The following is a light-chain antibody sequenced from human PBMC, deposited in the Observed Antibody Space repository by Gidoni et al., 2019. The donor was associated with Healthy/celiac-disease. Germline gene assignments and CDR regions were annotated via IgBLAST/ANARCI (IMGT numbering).Light chain of an antibody. J-gene: IGKJ5*01. CDR3: QQYNSYSSIT. V-gene: IGKV1-5*03. CDR1: QSISSW. CDR2: KAS. Sequence: DIHMIQSPSTLSASVGDRVTITCRASQSISSWLAWYQQKPGKAPKLLIYKASNLESGVPSRFSGSGSGTEFTLTISSLQPDDFATYYCQQYNSYSSITFGQGTRLEIK.